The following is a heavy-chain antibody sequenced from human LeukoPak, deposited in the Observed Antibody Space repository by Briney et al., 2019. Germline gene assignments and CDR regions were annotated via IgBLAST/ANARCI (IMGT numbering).Heavy chain of an antibody. V-gene: IGHV3-23*01. CDR1: GFTFSSYA. CDR3: AKLAGIRGWFVYYFDY. CDR2: MSGRGDTS. Sequence: GGSLRLSCAASGFTFSSYAMTWVRQAPGKGLEWVSGMSGRGDTSYYADSVKGRFTISRDNSKNTLFLQVNSLRAEDTAVYYCAKLAGIRGWFVYYFDYWGQGTLVTVS. D-gene: IGHD6-19*01. J-gene: IGHJ4*02.